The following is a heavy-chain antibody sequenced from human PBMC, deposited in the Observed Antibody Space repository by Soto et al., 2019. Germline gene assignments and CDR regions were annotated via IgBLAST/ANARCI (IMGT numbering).Heavy chain of an antibody. CDR3: AKDSGYNYGYFRWFDP. CDR2: IFYSGST. V-gene: IGHV4-59*01. J-gene: IGHJ5*02. Sequence: SETLSLTCTVSGGSISNYYWSWIRQLPGRGLEWIGHIFYSGSTNYNPALKSRVTISVDTSKSQFSLKLSSVTAADTAVYYFAKDSGYNYGYFRWFDPWGQGTLVTVSS. CDR1: GGSISNYY. D-gene: IGHD5-18*01.